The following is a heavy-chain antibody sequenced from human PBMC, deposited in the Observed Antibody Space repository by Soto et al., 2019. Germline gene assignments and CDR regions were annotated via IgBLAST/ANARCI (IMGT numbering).Heavy chain of an antibody. J-gene: IGHJ6*02. D-gene: IGHD3-3*01. V-gene: IGHV3-30-3*01. CDR3: ARDQGRITIFGVATVTDSDYYYYGMDV. CDR2: ISYDGSNK. CDR1: GFTFSSYA. Sequence: QVQLVESGGGVVQPGRSLRLSCAASGFTFSSYAMHWVRQAPGKGLEWVAVISYDGSNKYYADSVKGRFTISRDNSKNTLYLQMNSLRAEDTAVYYCARDQGRITIFGVATVTDSDYYYYGMDVWGQGTTVTVSS.